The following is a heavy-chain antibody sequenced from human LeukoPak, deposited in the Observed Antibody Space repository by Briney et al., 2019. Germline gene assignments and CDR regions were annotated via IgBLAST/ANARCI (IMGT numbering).Heavy chain of an antibody. D-gene: IGHD3-9*01. Sequence: GGSLRLSCAASGFTFSTYALSWVRQAPGKGLEWVSAISGGITYYADSVKGRFTISRDNSKNTLYLQMNSLRAENTAVYYCAKDTYDILTGDLDYWGQGTLVTVSS. CDR2: ISGGIT. CDR1: GFTFSTYA. CDR3: AKDTYDILTGDLDY. V-gene: IGHV3-23*01. J-gene: IGHJ4*02.